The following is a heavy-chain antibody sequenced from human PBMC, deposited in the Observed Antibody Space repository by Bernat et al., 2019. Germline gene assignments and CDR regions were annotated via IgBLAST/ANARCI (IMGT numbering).Heavy chain of an antibody. CDR3: ASSASGDYEGAFDI. CDR1: GYTFTGYY. J-gene: IGHJ3*02. CDR2: INPKSGGT. D-gene: IGHD4-17*01. Sequence: QVQLVQSGAEVKKPGASVKVSCKASGYTFTGYYMHWVRQAPGQGLEWMGWINPKSGGTNDAQKFQGRVTMTRDTSISTAYMELSRLRSDDTAVYYCASSASGDYEGAFDIWGQGTMVTVSS. V-gene: IGHV1-2*02.